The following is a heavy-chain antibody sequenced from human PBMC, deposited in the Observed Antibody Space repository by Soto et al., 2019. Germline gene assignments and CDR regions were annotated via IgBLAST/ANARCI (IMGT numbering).Heavy chain of an antibody. CDR3: AREYTAWPLAYGLDV. CDR1: GGSFSGYY. V-gene: IGHV4-34*01. J-gene: IGHJ6*02. CDR2: INHSGST. D-gene: IGHD2-2*02. Sequence: SETLSLTCAVYGGSFSGYYWSWIRQPPGKGLEWIGEINHSGSTNYNPSLKSRVTISVDTSKNQFSLKLSSVTAADTAVYYCAREYTAWPLAYGLDVWGQGTTVTVSS.